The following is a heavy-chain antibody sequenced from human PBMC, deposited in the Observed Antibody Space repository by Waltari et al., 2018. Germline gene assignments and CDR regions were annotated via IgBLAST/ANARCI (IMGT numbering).Heavy chain of an antibody. D-gene: IGHD3-10*01. J-gene: IGHJ6*02. V-gene: IGHV3-30*18. Sequence: QVRLVESGGGVVQPGRSLRLSCAASGFTFSAYGMPWVRQAPGKGLEWVAVISYDGNDKNYADSVRGRFTISRDNSKNIVSLQMNGLRADDTAVYYCAKDGPYGSGTSHYGVDVWGQGTTVTV. CDR3: AKDGPYGSGTSHYGVDV. CDR2: ISYDGNDK. CDR1: GFTFSAYG.